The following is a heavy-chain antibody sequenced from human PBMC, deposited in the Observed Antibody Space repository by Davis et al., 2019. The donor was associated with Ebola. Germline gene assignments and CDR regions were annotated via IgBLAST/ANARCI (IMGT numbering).Heavy chain of an antibody. D-gene: IGHD6-13*01. CDR1: GFPFDDYA. J-gene: IGHJ4*02. Sequence: GGSLRLSCAASGFPFDDYAMHWVRQAPGKGLEWVSGITWNSGTIGYADSVKGRFTISRDNAKNSLYLQMNSLRPEDTALYYCAKTHSSSWHVYGYYFDWWGQGTLVTVSS. V-gene: IGHV3-9*01. CDR2: ITWNSGTI. CDR3: AKTHSSSWHVYGYYFDW.